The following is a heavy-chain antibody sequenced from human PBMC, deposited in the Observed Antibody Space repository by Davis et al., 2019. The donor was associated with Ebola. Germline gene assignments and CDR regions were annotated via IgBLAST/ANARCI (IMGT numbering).Heavy chain of an antibody. J-gene: IGHJ6*02. CDR1: GYTFTGYY. Sequence: ASVKVSCKASGYTFTGYYMHWVRQAPGQGLEWMGWINPNSGGTNYAQKFQGRVTMTRDTSISTAYMELSRLRSDDTAVYYCARGALLWFGELLNYGMDVWGQGTTVTVSS. V-gene: IGHV1-2*02. CDR3: ARGALLWFGELLNYGMDV. D-gene: IGHD3-10*01. CDR2: INPNSGGT.